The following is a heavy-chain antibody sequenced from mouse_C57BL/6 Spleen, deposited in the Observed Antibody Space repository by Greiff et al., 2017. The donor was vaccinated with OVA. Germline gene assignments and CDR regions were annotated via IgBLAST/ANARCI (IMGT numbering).Heavy chain of an antibody. J-gene: IGHJ4*01. Sequence: VQLQQSGPVLVKPGASVKMSCKASGYTFTDYYMNWVKQSHGKSLEWIGVINPYNGGTSYNQKFKGKATLTVDKSSSTAYMELNSLTSEDSAVYYCARRGYGNYAMDYWGQGTSVTVSS. D-gene: IGHD2-10*02. V-gene: IGHV1-19*01. CDR1: GYTFTDYY. CDR2: INPYNGGT. CDR3: ARRGYGNYAMDY.